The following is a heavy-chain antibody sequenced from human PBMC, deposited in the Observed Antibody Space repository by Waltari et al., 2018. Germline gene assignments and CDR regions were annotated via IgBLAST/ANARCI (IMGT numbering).Heavy chain of an antibody. J-gene: IGHJ4*02. CDR3: ARGGSYTAIDS. D-gene: IGHD1-26*01. Sequence: EVQLVESGGGLVQPGGSLRLSCAASGFTFSDHYMDWVRQAPGKGLEWVGRIRKKVNSSGTEYAASVRGRFTISRDDSKNSVYLQMNSLKGEDTAMYYCARGGSYTAIDSWGRGTLVTVSS. CDR2: IRKKVNSSGT. CDR1: GFTFSDHY. V-gene: IGHV3-72*01.